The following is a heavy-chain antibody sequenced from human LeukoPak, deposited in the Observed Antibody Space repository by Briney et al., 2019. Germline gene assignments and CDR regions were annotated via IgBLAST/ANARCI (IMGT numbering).Heavy chain of an antibody. CDR1: GGSFSDYF. J-gene: IGHJ3*02. D-gene: IGHD2-21*02. Sequence: SETLSLTCSVYGGSFSDYFWSWIRQPPGKGLEWIGEINDGGSTNYNPSFMTRVTVSVDRSKNDFSLTMSSVTAAGTAVYYCARFSKITRGDWGDAFDIWGQWTTVTVSS. V-gene: IGHV4-34*01. CDR3: ARFSKITRGDWGDAFDI. CDR2: INDGGST.